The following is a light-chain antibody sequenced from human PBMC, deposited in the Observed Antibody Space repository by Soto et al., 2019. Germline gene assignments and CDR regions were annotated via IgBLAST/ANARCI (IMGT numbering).Light chain of an antibody. CDR1: QTVIRN. Sequence: EIVMTQSPATLSVSPGERATLSCRASQTVIRNLAWYQQKPGQTPRLLIFGASTRATGIPARFSGSRSGTDFTLTIDRLEPKDFAVYYCQLYGSSSITFSQGTRLEIK. V-gene: IGKV3-15*01. CDR3: QLYGSSSIT. CDR2: GAS. J-gene: IGKJ5*01.